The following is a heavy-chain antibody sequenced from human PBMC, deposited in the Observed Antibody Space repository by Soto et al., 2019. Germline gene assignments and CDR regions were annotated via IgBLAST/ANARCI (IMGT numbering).Heavy chain of an antibody. CDR2: VSAYNGHT. CDR3: ARDRSSSGY. J-gene: IGHJ4*02. Sequence: GASVKVSCKASGYTFASYGISWVRQAPGQGLQWMGWVSAYNGHTNYAENFQDRVTMTTDTSTNTAYMELRSLRSDDTAVYYCARDRSSSGYWGQGTLVTVSS. V-gene: IGHV1-18*01. CDR1: GYTFASYG.